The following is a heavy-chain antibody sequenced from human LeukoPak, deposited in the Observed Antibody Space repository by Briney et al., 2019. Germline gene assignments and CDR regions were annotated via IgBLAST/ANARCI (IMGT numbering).Heavy chain of an antibody. V-gene: IGHV4-39*01. J-gene: IGHJ4*02. D-gene: IGHD3-10*01. CDR2: IYYSGST. CDR1: GGSISSYY. CDR3: ARRENGSGSFDY. Sequence: SETLSLTCTVSGGSISSYYWGWIRQPPGKGLEWIGSIYYSGSTYYNPSLKSRVTISVDTSKNQFSLKLSSVTAADTAVYYCARRENGSGSFDYWGQGTLVTVSS.